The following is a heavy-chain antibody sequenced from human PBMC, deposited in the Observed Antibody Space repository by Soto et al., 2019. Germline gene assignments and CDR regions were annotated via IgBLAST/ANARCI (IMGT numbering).Heavy chain of an antibody. CDR1: GGSFSGYY. D-gene: IGHD5-12*01. CDR3: AREGIVATIGSYY. Sequence: PSETLSLTCAVYGGSFSGYYWSWIRQPPGKGLEWIGEINHSGSTNYNPSLKSRVTISVDTSKNQFSLKLTSVTAADTAVYYCAREGIVATIGSYYWGQGTLVTVSS. J-gene: IGHJ4*02. CDR2: INHSGST. V-gene: IGHV4-34*01.